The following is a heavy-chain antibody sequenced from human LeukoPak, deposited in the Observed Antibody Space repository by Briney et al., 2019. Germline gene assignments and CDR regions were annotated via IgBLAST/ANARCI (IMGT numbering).Heavy chain of an antibody. Sequence: SKTLSLTCTVSGGSISPYYWTWIRQSPGKALEWIGYIYYSGRTSYNPSLKSRVTMSVDTSKNQFSLQPSSVTAADTAVYYCARDGNPWNLDVWGRGTLVTVSS. CDR1: GGSISPYY. V-gene: IGHV4-59*01. CDR3: ARDGNPWNLDV. J-gene: IGHJ2*01. CDR2: IYYSGRT. D-gene: IGHD1-14*01.